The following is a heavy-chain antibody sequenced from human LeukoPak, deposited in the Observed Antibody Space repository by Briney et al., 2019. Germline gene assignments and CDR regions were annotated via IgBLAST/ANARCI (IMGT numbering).Heavy chain of an antibody. J-gene: IGHJ4*02. D-gene: IGHD4-17*01. CDR1: GFAFSSYW. Sequence: GGSLRLSCAASGFAFSSYWMSWVRQAPGKGLEWVSSITSSSNYILYANSVKGRFTISRDNAENSLFLQMNSLRAEDTAVYYCARDFALGAWDYDYGDSLYFGYWGQGTLVTVSS. V-gene: IGHV3-21*06. CDR3: ARDFALGAWDYDYGDSLYFGY. CDR2: ITSSSNYI.